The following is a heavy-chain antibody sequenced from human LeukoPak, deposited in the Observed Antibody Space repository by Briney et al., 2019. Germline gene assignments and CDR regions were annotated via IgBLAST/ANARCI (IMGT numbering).Heavy chain of an antibody. CDR1: GGTFSSYA. J-gene: IGHJ4*02. D-gene: IGHD3-9*01. CDR2: IIPIFGTA. CDR3: ARVKPPLRYFDWLLSDY. V-gene: IGHV1-69*13. Sequence: SVKVSCKASGGTFSSYAISWVRQAPGQGLEWMGGIIPIFGTANYAQKFQGRVTITADESTGTAYMELSSLRSEDTAVYYCARVKPPLRYFDWLLSDYWGQGTLVTVSS.